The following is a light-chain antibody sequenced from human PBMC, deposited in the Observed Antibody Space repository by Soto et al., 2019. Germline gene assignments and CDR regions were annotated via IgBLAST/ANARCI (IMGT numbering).Light chain of an antibody. CDR3: TSYAGSTNDV. CDR2: EVS. V-gene: IGLV2-8*01. CDR1: SSDVGYYNY. Sequence: QSALTQPPSASGSPGQSVTISCTGTSSDVGYYNYVSWYQHHPGKAPKLIIYEVSKRPSGVPDRFSGSKSGNTASLTVSGLQAEDEADYYCTSYAGSTNDVFGTGTKLTVL. J-gene: IGLJ1*01.